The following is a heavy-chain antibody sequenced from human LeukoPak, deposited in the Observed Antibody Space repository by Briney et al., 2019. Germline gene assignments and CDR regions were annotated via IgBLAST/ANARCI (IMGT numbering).Heavy chain of an antibody. CDR3: ARVPYYYDSSGSGTDY. D-gene: IGHD3-22*01. CDR2: IWYDGSNK. J-gene: IGHJ4*02. Sequence: GGSLRLSCAASGFTFSNYGMHWVRQAPGKGLEWVAIIWYDGSNKFYADSVKGRFTISRDNSKNTLYLQMNSLRAEDTAVYYCARVPYYYDSSGSGTDYWGQGTLVTVSS. V-gene: IGHV3-33*01. CDR1: GFTFSNYG.